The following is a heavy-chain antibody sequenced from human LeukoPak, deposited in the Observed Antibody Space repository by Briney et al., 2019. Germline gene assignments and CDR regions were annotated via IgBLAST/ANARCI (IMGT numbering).Heavy chain of an antibody. CDR1: GGSISSSSYY. CDR3: ARRNGHSWDVGNWFGP. V-gene: IGHV4-39*01. CDR2: IYYSGIT. J-gene: IGHJ5*02. D-gene: IGHD6-13*01. Sequence: SETLSLTCSVSGGSISSSSYYWGWIRQPPGMGLEWIGSIYYSGITYYNQSLKSRATVSVDTSKNQFSLNLNSVTAADTAVYYCARRNGHSWDVGNWFGPWGQGTVVTVSS.